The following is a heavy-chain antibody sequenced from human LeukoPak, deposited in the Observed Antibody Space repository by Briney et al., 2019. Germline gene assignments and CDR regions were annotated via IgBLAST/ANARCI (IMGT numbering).Heavy chain of an antibody. CDR1: GFSFISYG. CDR3: AKKYSSSSLSYFDY. J-gene: IGHJ4*02. V-gene: IGHV3-30*18. Sequence: GGSLRLSCAASGFSFISYGMHWVRQAPGKGLEWVGVISDDGRNKNYADSVKGRFTISRDNSKNTLYLQMNSLRAEDTAVYYCAKKYSSSSLSYFDYWGQGTLVTVSS. CDR2: ISDDGRNK. D-gene: IGHD6-13*01.